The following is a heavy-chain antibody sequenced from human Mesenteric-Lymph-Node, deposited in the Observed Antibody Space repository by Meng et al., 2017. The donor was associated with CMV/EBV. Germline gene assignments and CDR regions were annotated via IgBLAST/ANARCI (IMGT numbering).Heavy chain of an antibody. Sequence: GESLKISCAASGFTFSSYWMSWVRQAPGKGPEWVANIKQDGSEKYYVDSVKGRFTISRDNAKNSLYLQMNSLRAEDTALYYCARTVGPTPYDYWGQGTLVTVSS. J-gene: IGHJ4*02. V-gene: IGHV3-7*01. CDR1: GFTFSSYW. CDR2: IKQDGSEK. D-gene: IGHD1-26*01. CDR3: ARTVGPTPYDY.